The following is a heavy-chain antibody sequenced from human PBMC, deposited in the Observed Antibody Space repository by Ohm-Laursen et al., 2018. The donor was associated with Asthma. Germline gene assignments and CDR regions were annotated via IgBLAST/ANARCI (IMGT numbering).Heavy chain of an antibody. V-gene: IGHV3-48*01. CDR3: AAWGPRIY. D-gene: IGHD3-16*01. CDR1: GFTFSNYN. CDR2: ITTGSSTI. Sequence: SLRLSCAASGFTFSNYNMIWVRQAPGKGLDWVSSITTGSSTIYYADSVRGRFTVSTDKVTNSLYLQINSLRPEDTAVYCCAAWGPRIYWGQGTLVTASS. J-gene: IGHJ4*02.